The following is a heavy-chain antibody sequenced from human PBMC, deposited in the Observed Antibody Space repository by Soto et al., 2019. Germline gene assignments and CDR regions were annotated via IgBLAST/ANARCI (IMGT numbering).Heavy chain of an antibody. Sequence: GASVKVSCKASGGTFSSYAISWVRQAPGQGLEWMGGIIPIFGTANYAQKFQGRVTITADESTSTAYMELSSLRSEDTAVYYCARDNMVRGVIIWFDPWGQGTRVTVSS. CDR2: IIPIFGTA. V-gene: IGHV1-69*13. D-gene: IGHD3-10*01. J-gene: IGHJ5*02. CDR1: GGTFSSYA. CDR3: ARDNMVRGVIIWFDP.